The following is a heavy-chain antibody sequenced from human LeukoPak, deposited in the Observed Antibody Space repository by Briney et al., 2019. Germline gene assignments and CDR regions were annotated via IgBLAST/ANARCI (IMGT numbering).Heavy chain of an antibody. D-gene: IGHD3-22*01. CDR1: GYTFTIYY. CDR2: INPSGGST. CDR3: ARDHRNDSSGYALYYFDY. V-gene: IGHV1-46*01. Sequence: ASVKVSFTASGYTFTIYYMHWVRQSPGQGLERMVIINPSGGSTSYAQKFQGRVTMTRDMSTSTVYMEMSSLRSEDTAVYSCARDHRNDSSGYALYYFDYWGQGNLVTVSS. J-gene: IGHJ4*02.